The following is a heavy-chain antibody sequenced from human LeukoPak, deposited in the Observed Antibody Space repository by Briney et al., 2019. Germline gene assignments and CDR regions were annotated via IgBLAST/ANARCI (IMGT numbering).Heavy chain of an antibody. CDR1: GYTFIRYY. CDR2: INPTGGST. Sequence: ASVKVSCKASGYTFIRYYMHWVRQAPGQGLEWMGIINPTGGSTSYAQKFQGRVTMTRDTSTSTVYMELSRLRSEDTAVYYCARGGYGDRIDYWGQGTLVSVSS. V-gene: IGHV1-46*01. D-gene: IGHD4-17*01. J-gene: IGHJ4*02. CDR3: ARGGYGDRIDY.